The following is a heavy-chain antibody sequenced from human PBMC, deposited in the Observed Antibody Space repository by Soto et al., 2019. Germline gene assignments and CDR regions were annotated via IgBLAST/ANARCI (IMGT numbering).Heavy chain of an antibody. Sequence: PGGSLRLSCAASGFTFSDYYMSWIRQAPGKGLEWVSYISSSSSYTNYADSVKGRFTISRDNAKNSLYLQMNSLRAEDTAVYYCARIAVAGTLWGPYYFDYWGQGTLVTVSS. CDR2: ISSSSSYT. J-gene: IGHJ4*02. CDR3: ARIAVAGTLWGPYYFDY. V-gene: IGHV3-11*03. D-gene: IGHD6-19*01. CDR1: GFTFSDYY.